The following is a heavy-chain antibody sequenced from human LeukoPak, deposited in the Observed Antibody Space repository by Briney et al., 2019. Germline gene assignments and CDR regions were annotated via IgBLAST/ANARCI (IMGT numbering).Heavy chain of an antibody. CDR2: IIPIFGTA. CDR3: ARQQSPYYDSSGDDFGG. D-gene: IGHD3-22*01. J-gene: IGHJ4*02. V-gene: IGHV1-69*05. Sequence: ASVKVSCKASGGTFSSYAISWVRQAPGQGLEWMGGIIPIFGTANYAQKFQGRVTITTDKSTSTAYMELSSLRSEDTAVYYCARQQSPYYDSSGDDFGGWGQGTLVTVSS. CDR1: GGTFSSYA.